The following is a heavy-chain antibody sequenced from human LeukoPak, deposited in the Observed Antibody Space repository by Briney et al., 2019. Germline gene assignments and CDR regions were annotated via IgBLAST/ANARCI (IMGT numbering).Heavy chain of an antibody. CDR2: INAGNGNT. J-gene: IGHJ4*02. D-gene: IGHD5-18*01. V-gene: IGHV1-3*03. CDR1: GYTFTSYA. Sequence: ASVKVFCKASGYTFTSYAMHWVRQAPGQRLEWMGWINAGNGNTKYSQEFQGRVTITRDTSASTAYMELSSLRSEDMAVYYCARGGYSYGYNYFDYWGQGTLVTVSS. CDR3: ARGGYSYGYNYFDY.